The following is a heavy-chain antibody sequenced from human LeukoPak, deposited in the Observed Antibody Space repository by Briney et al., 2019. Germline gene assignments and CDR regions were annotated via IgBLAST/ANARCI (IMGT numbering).Heavy chain of an antibody. J-gene: IGHJ4*02. CDR3: ATDKTVDTAMVDGENYFDY. D-gene: IGHD5-18*01. Sequence: ASVKVSCKVSGYTLTELSMHWVRQAPRKGLEWMGGFDPEDGETIYAQKFQGRVTMTEDTSTDTAYMELSSLRSEDTAVYYCATDKTVDTAMVDGENYFDYWGQGTLVTVSS. CDR1: GYTLTELS. V-gene: IGHV1-24*01. CDR2: FDPEDGET.